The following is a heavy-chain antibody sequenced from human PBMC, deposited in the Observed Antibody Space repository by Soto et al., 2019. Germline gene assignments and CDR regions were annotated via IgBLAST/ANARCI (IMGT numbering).Heavy chain of an antibody. V-gene: IGHV1-18*01. D-gene: IGHD6-19*01. CDR1: GYTFTSYG. CDR3: ARAPGYRSGWDSFPRFDP. J-gene: IGHJ5*02. Sequence: ASVKVSCKASGYTFTSYGISWVRQAPGQGLEWMGWISAYNGNTNYAQKLQGRVTMTTDTSTSTAYMELRSLRSDDTAVYYCARAPGYRSGWDSFPRFDPCGQGAVVTVS. CDR2: ISAYNGNT.